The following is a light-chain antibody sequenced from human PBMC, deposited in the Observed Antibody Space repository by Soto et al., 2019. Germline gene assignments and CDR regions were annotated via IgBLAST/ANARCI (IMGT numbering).Light chain of an antibody. Sequence: DIQMTQSPSTLSASVGDRVTITCRASQSISSWLAWYQQKPGKVPKLLIYKASSLESGVPSRFSGSESGTEFTLTISSLQPDDYATYYCQQYIGYPYTFGQGTKLDIK. CDR3: QQYIGYPYT. J-gene: IGKJ2*01. V-gene: IGKV1-5*03. CDR1: QSISSW. CDR2: KAS.